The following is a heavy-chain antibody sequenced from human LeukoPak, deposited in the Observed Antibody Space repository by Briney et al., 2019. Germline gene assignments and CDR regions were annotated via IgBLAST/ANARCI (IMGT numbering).Heavy chain of an antibody. V-gene: IGHV4-4*07. CDR3: ARGGYYFDY. CDR1: DGSISSYY. CDR2: IYSTGST. J-gene: IGHJ4*02. Sequence: SETLSLTCTVSDGSISSYYWSWIRQPAGKGLEWIGRIYSTGSTSYNPSLKSRVTMSLDTSNQFSLKLSSVTAADTAVYYCARGGYYFDYWGQETLVTVSS.